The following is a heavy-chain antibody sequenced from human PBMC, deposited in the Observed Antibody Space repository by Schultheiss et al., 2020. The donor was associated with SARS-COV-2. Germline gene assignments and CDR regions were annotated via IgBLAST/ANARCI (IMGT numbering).Heavy chain of an antibody. CDR1: GGSISSGSYY. V-gene: IGHV4-61*02. CDR3: ARDVRCSGGSCLSGLDY. CDR2: IYTSGST. D-gene: IGHD2-15*01. J-gene: IGHJ4*02. Sequence: SETLSLTCTVSGGSISSGSYYWSWIRQPAGKGLEWIGRIYTSGSTNYNPSLKSRVTISVDTSKNQISLKLSSVTAADTAVYYCARDVRCSGGSCLSGLDYWGQGTLVTVYS.